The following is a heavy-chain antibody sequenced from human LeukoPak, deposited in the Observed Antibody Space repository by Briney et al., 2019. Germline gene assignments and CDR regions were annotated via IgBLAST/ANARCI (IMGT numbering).Heavy chain of an antibody. J-gene: IGHJ4*02. Sequence: GGSLRLSCAASGFTFSSYAMHWVRQAPGKGLEWVAVILYDGSNKYYADSVKGRFTISRDNSKNTLYLQMNSPRAEDTAVYYCARGPATRVYYFDYWGQGTLVTVSS. CDR3: ARGPATRVYYFDY. CDR1: GFTFSSYA. V-gene: IGHV3-30-3*01. D-gene: IGHD1-26*01. CDR2: ILYDGSNK.